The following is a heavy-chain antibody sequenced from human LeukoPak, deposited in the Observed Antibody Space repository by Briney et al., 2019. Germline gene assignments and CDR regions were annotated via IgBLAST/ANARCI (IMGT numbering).Heavy chain of an antibody. CDR1: GFTVITND. J-gene: IGHJ4*02. CDR3: ARGVEPLAANTLAY. Sequence: GSLRLSCAASGFTVITNDMTWVRQAPGKGLEWVSVLYSDGNTKYADSVQGRFTISRDNSKNTLYLGMNSLSPDDTAVYYCARGVEPLAANTLAYWGQGTLVTVSS. CDR2: LYSDGNT. D-gene: IGHD1-14*01. V-gene: IGHV3-53*01.